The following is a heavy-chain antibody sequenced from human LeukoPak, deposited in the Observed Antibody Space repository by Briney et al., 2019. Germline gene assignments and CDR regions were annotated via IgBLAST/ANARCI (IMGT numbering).Heavy chain of an antibody. Sequence: ASVKVSCKASGGTFSSYAISWVRQAPGQGLEWMGRIISILGIANYAQKFQGRVTITADKSTSTAYMELSSLRSEDTAVYYCARQGVAAAGPNDYWGQGTLVTVSS. CDR1: GGTFSSYA. D-gene: IGHD6-13*01. CDR3: ARQGVAAAGPNDY. CDR2: IISILGIA. J-gene: IGHJ4*02. V-gene: IGHV1-69*04.